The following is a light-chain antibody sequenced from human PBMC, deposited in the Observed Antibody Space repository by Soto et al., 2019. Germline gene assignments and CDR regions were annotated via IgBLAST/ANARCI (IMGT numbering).Light chain of an antibody. CDR2: EVS. J-gene: IGLJ1*01. CDR1: SSDVGGYNY. V-gene: IGLV2-8*01. CDR3: SSYGGSNIYA. Sequence: QSVLTQPPSASGSPGQSVTISCTGTSSDVGGYNYVSWYQQHPGKAPKLMIYEVSKRPSGVPDRFSGSKSGNTASLSVSGLQAEDEADYYCSSYGGSNIYAFGTGTKLTVL.